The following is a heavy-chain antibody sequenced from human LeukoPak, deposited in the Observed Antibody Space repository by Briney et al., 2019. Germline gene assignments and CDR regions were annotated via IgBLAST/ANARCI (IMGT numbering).Heavy chain of an antibody. CDR3: ARGGGYDVFDY. CDR1: GFTFSSYS. J-gene: IGHJ4*02. D-gene: IGHD5-12*01. V-gene: IGHV3-48*04. Sequence: GGSLRLSCAASGFTFSSYSMNWVRQAPGKGLEWVSYISSSGSTIYYADSVKGRFTISRDNAKNSLYLQMNSLRAEDTAVYYCARGGGYDVFDYWGQGTLVTVSS. CDR2: ISSSGSTI.